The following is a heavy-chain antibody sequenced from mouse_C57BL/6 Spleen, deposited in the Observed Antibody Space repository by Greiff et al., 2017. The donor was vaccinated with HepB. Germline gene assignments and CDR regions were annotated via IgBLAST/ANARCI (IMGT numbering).Heavy chain of an antibody. J-gene: IGHJ4*01. D-gene: IGHD2-4*01. CDR1: GFSLSTSGMG. CDR3: ARREGYYDYDYYAMDY. CDR2: IYWDDDK. V-gene: IGHV8-12*01. Sequence: QVTLKVSGPGILQSSQTLSLTCSFSGFSLSTSGMGVSWIRQPSGKGLEWLAHIYWDDDKRYNPSLKSRLTINKDTSRNQVFLKSTSVDTADTATYDCARREGYYDYDYYAMDYWGQGTSVTVSS.